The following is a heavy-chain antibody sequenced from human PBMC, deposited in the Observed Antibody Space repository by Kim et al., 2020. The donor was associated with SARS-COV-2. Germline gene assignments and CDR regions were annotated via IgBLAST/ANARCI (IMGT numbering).Heavy chain of an antibody. D-gene: IGHD6-6*01. CDR3: ARILAYSSSSNWFDP. CDR1: GYTFTGYY. V-gene: IGHV1-2*06. J-gene: IGHJ5*02. Sequence: ASVKVSCKASGYTFTGYYMHWVRQAPGQGLEWMGRINPNSGGTNYAQKFQGRVTMTRDTSISTAYMELSRLRSDDTAVYYCARILAYSSSSNWFDPWGQGTLVTVSS. CDR2: INPNSGGT.